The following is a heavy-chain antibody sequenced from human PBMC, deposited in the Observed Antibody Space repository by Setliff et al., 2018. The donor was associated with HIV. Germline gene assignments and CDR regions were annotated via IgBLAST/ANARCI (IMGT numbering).Heavy chain of an antibody. CDR3: ALASIVSTARWNH. D-gene: IGHD1-26*01. CDR1: GYTFSGYY. V-gene: IGHV1-2*02. CDR2: INPNSGAT. J-gene: IGHJ5*02. Sequence: APVKVSCKASGYTFSGYYLHWVRRAPGQGLEWMGWINPNSGATNYAQNFQGRVTMTRDTSISTAYMDLSSLTSDDTAVYYCALASIVSTARWNHWGRGTLVTVSS.